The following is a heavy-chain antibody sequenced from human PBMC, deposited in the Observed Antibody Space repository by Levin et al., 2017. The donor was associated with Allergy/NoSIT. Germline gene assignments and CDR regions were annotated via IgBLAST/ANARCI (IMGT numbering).Heavy chain of an antibody. D-gene: IGHD6-19*01. Sequence: PGESLKISCKASGYTFTGYYMHWVRQAPGQGLEWMGWINPNSGGTNYAQKFQGRVTMTRDTSISTAYMELSRLRSDDTAVYYCARAQVAGTKRGAASPFDYWGQGTLVTVSS. CDR3: ARAQVAGTKRGAASPFDY. V-gene: IGHV1-2*02. J-gene: IGHJ4*02. CDR2: INPNSGGT. CDR1: GYTFTGYY.